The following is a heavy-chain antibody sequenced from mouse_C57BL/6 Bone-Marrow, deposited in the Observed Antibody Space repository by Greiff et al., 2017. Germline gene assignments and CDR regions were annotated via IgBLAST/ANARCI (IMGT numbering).Heavy chain of an antibody. CDR2: ISSGGSYT. V-gene: IGHV5-6*01. Sequence: EVKLMESGGDLVKPGGSLKLSCAASGFTFSSYGMSWVRQTPDKRLEWVATISSGGSYTYYPDSVKGRFTISRDHAKNTLYLQMSSLKSEDTAMYYCARNEDGSSYNWYFDVWGTGTTVTVSS. CDR3: ARNEDGSSYNWYFDV. CDR1: GFTFSSYG. D-gene: IGHD1-1*01. J-gene: IGHJ1*03.